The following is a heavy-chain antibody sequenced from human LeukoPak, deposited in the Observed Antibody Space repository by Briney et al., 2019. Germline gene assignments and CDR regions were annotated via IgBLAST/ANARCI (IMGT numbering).Heavy chain of an antibody. CDR2: ITSSGSNI. V-gene: IGHV3-48*01. CDR1: GFTFNTYS. Sequence: GESLRLSCAVSGFTFNTYSMNWFRQPPAKGLEWVSYITSSGSNIYYADSVKGRFTISRDNARNSLYLQMNSLRAEDTAVYYCARDGYCSETSCFNWFDPWGQGTLVTVSS. CDR3: ARDGYCSETSCFNWFDP. J-gene: IGHJ5*02. D-gene: IGHD2-2*03.